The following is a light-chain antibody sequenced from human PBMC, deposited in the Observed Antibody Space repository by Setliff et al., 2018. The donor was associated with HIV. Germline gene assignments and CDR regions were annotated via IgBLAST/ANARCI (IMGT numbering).Light chain of an antibody. CDR1: SGSIANNY. V-gene: IGLV6-57*01. CDR3: QSYDDTTWV. J-gene: IGLJ3*02. Sequence: NFMLTQPHSVSESPGKTVTISRTPSSGSIANNYVQWYQQRPGSSLITVIYEDKERPSGVPDRFSGSVDMSSNSASLTISGLETEDEGDYYCQSYDDTTWVFGGGTK. CDR2: EDK.